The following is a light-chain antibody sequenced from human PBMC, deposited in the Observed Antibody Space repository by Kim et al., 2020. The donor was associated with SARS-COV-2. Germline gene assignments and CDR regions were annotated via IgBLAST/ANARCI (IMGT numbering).Light chain of an antibody. CDR2: EVS. J-gene: IGLJ3*02. CDR3: SSYAGGNNLV. Sequence: QSGTISCAGTSSDVGGYDYVSWYQQHPGKAPKLMIYEVSKRPSGVPDRFSGSKSGNTASLTVSGLQADDEADYYCSSYAGGNNLVFGGGTQLTVL. V-gene: IGLV2-8*01. CDR1: SSDVGGYDY.